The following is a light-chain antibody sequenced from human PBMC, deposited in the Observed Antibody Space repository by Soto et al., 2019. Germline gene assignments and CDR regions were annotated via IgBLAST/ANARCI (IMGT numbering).Light chain of an antibody. CDR1: QSIDNW. V-gene: IGKV1-5*01. J-gene: IGKJ1*01. Sequence: DIQMTQSPSTLSASVGDRVTSTCRASQSIDNWLAWYQQKPGKAPKLLIYAASTLETGVPSRFSGSGSGTEFTLTIKSLQPDDFATYYCQQFSSYSTFGQGTKVEIK. CDR3: QQFSSYST. CDR2: AAS.